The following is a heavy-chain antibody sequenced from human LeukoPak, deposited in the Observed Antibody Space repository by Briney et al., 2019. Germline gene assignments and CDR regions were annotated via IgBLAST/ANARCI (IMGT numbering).Heavy chain of an antibody. CDR2: ISYDGSNK. CDR1: GFTFSSYA. D-gene: IGHD5-12*01. V-gene: IGHV3-30*04. CDR3: ARDRGAGYFDY. J-gene: IGHJ4*02. Sequence: TGGSLRLSCAAPGFTFSSYAMHWVRQAPGKGLEWVAVISYDGSNKYYADSVKGRFTISRDNSKNTLYLQMNSLRAEDPAVYYCARDRGAGYFDYWGQENLDTVSS.